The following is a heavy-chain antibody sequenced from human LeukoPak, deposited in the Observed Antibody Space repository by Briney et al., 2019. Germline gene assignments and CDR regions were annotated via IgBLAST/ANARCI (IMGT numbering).Heavy chain of an antibody. D-gene: IGHD6-19*01. CDR2: IYTSGST. Sequence: SETLSLTCTVSGGSISSSSYYWGWIRQPAGKGLEWIGRIYTSGSTNYNPSLKSRVTISVDTSKNQFSLKLSSVTAADTAVYYCARVAGIAVGGWFDPWGQGTLVTVSS. CDR3: ARVAGIAVGGWFDP. CDR1: GGSISSSSYY. J-gene: IGHJ5*02. V-gene: IGHV4-61*02.